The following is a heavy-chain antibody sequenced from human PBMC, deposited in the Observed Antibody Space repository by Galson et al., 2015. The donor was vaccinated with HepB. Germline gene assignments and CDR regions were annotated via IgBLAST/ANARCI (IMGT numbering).Heavy chain of an antibody. CDR2: ISYNGDNK. CDR1: GFTFSHYP. Sequence: SLRLSCAASGFTFSHYPMHWVRQGPGKGLEWVTFISYNGDNKTYADSVKGRFTISRDDTRKTLYAQMNSLRVDDTAVYFCARGGSDEQLDYWGQGTLVTVSS. CDR3: ARGGSDEQLDY. D-gene: IGHD3-16*01. V-gene: IGHV3-30-3*01. J-gene: IGHJ4*02.